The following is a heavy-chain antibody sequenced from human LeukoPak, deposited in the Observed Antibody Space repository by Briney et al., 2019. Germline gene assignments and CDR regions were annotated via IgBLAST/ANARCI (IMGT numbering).Heavy chain of an antibody. D-gene: IGHD6-13*01. CDR1: GGSFRGNY. CDR3: ARGLTYSSSWYGTPNGMDV. J-gene: IGHJ6*02. Sequence: SETLSLTCAVYGGSFRGNYWSWIRQPPGKGLEWIAYISDIGSINYNPSLKSRVTISVDTSKNQFSLKLSSVTAADTAVYYCARGLTYSSSWYGTPNGMDVWGQGTTVTVSS. CDR2: ISDIGSI. V-gene: IGHV4-59*12.